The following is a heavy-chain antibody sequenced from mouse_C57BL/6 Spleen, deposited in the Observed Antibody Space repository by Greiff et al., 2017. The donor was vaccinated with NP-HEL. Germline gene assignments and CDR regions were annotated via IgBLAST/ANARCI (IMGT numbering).Heavy chain of an antibody. CDR2: IHPNSGST. CDR3: ARYYGSSYVNY. D-gene: IGHD1-1*01. V-gene: IGHV1-64*01. CDR1: GYTFTSYW. J-gene: IGHJ2*01. Sequence: QVQLQQSGAELVKPGASVKLSCKASGYTFTSYWMHWVKQRPGQGLEWIGMIHPNSGSTNYNEKFKSKATLTVDKSSSTAYMQLSSLTSEDSAVYYCARYYGSSYVNYWGQGTTLTVSS.